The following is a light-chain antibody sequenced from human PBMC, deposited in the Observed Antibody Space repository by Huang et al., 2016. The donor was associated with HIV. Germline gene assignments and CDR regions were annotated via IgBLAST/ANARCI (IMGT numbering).Light chain of an antibody. Sequence: EIVMTQSPATLSVSPGERATLSCRASQSISNNLAWDQQKPGQAPRLLVYGASTRATGVPVRFSGSGSGTVFTLTISSLQFEDSAVYYCQQYNDWLSLTFGGGTKVGIK. V-gene: IGKV3-15*01. J-gene: IGKJ4*01. CDR1: QSISNN. CDR3: QQYNDWLSLT. CDR2: GAS.